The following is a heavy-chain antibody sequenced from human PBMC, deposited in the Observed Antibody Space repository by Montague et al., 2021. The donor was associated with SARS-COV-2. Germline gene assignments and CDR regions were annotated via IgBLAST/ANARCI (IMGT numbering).Heavy chain of an antibody. CDR3: ARDGYNAHQNYWYFDL. CDR2: IYYSGST. V-gene: IGHV4-59*12. D-gene: IGHD5-24*01. CDR1: GGSISTYY. Sequence: SETLSLTCTVSGGSISTYYWSWIRQPPGKGLEWIRYIYYSGSTIYSPSLKSRVTISVGTSKNQFSLKLSSVTAADTAVYYCARDGYNAHQNYWYFDLWGRGTLVTVSS. J-gene: IGHJ2*01.